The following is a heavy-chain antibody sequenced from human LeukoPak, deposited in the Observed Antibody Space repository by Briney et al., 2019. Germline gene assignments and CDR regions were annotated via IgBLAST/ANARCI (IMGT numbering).Heavy chain of an antibody. Sequence: GGSLRLSCAAYGFTVSSYAMSWDRQAPGKGLEWVSAISGSGGSTYYADSVKGRFTISRDNSKNTLYLQMNSLRAEDTAVYYCAKTVDYYDSSGPDYWGQGTLVTVSS. CDR3: AKTVDYYDSSGPDY. V-gene: IGHV3-23*01. CDR2: ISGSGGST. J-gene: IGHJ4*02. D-gene: IGHD3-22*01. CDR1: GFTVSSYA.